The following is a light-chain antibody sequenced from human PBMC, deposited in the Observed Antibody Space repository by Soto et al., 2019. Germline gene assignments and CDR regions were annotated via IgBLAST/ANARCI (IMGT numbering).Light chain of an antibody. CDR3: QQFNSYPIT. Sequence: AIHLTQSPSSLSASVGDRVTITCRASQGISSALAWCQQKPGKPPKLLLYDASSLESGVPSRFSGSGSETDFTLTISSLQPEDYATYYCQQFNSYPITFGQGTRLEIK. V-gene: IGKV1-13*02. CDR2: DAS. J-gene: IGKJ5*01. CDR1: QGISSA.